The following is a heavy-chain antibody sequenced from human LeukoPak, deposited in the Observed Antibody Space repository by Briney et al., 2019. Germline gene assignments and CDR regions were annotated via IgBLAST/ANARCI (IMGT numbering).Heavy chain of an antibody. V-gene: IGHV3-74*01. Sequence: GGSLRLSCAASGFAFSSYCMHWVRQAPGKGLVWVSRINSDGSSTNYADSVKGRFTIPRDNAKNTLYLQMNSLRAEDTAVYYCARVIDSNSWYFDLWGRGTLVTVSS. D-gene: IGHD6-13*01. CDR1: GFAFSSYC. CDR3: ARVIDSNSWYFDL. J-gene: IGHJ2*01. CDR2: INSDGSST.